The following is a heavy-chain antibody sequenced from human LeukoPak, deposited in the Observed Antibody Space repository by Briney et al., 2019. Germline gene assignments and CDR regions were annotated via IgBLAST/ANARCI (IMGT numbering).Heavy chain of an antibody. D-gene: IGHD1-1*01. CDR1: GGSVSSSSYY. CDR3: AREGTAGTNLNWFDP. CDR2: IYYSGST. J-gene: IGHJ5*02. V-gene: IGHV4-39*07. Sequence: SETLSLTCTVSGGSVSSSSYYWGWIRQPPGKGLEWIGSIYYSGSTYYNPSLKSRVTISVDTSKNQFSLKLSSVTAADTAVYYCAREGTAGTNLNWFDPWGQGTLVTVSS.